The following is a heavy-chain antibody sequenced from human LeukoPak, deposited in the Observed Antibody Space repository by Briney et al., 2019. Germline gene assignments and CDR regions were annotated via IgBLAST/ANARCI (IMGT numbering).Heavy chain of an antibody. J-gene: IGHJ4*02. D-gene: IGHD1-26*01. CDR3: ARRIVGATTTVYY. CDR1: GGSISISSYY. Sequence: PSETLSLTCTVSGGSISISSYYWGWIRQPPGKGLEWIGSIYYSGSTYYNPSLKSRVTISVDTSKNQFSLKLSSVTAADTPVYYCARRIVGATTTVYYWGQGTLVTVSS. V-gene: IGHV4-39*01. CDR2: IYYSGST.